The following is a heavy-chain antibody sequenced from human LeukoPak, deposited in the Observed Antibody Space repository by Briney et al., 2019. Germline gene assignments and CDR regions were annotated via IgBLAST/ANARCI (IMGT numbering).Heavy chain of an antibody. V-gene: IGHV1-2*06. CDR1: GYTFTDYY. D-gene: IGHD2-2*02. J-gene: IGHJ4*02. CDR3: ARIGYCSSTSCYKFDY. CDR2: INPNSGGT. Sequence: GASVKVSCKASGYTFTDYYMHWVRQAPGQGLEWMGRINPNSGGTNYAQKFQGRVTMTRDTFISTAYMELSRLRSDDTAVYYCARIGYCSSTSCYKFDYWGQGTLVTVSS.